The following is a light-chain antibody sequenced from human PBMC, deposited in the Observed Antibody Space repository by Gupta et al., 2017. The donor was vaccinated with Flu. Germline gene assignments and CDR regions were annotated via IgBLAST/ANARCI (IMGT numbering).Light chain of an antibody. J-gene: IGLJ2*01. V-gene: IGLV2-23*01. Sequence: TSSDVGNDIFVSRYHQHPGKVPILIVYGGRQRPSRVSIRCSGSKSGNSASLTISGLQAEDDADYHGCSDAGTSAMVFGGGTKVTVL. CDR1: SSDVGNDIF. CDR2: GGR. CDR3: CSDAGTSAMV.